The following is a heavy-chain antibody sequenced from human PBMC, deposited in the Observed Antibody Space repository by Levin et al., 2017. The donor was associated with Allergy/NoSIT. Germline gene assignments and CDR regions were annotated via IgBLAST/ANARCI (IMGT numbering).Heavy chain of an antibody. D-gene: IGHD2-15*01. CDR1: DGSISNFY. Sequence: PSETLSLTCTVSDGSISNFYWHWIRQTPGKGLEWIGYVDHTGNTNYHSSLQSRVSISIDMSKNPFSLNMNSVTAADTAIYYCARDPAVARVVYAFDIWGQGTKVSVSS. CDR3: ARDPAVARVVYAFDI. J-gene: IGHJ3*02. CDR2: VDHTGNT. V-gene: IGHV4-59*01.